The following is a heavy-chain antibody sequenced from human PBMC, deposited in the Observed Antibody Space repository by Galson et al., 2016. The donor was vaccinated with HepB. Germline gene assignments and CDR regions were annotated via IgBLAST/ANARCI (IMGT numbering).Heavy chain of an antibody. CDR1: GYTFSNYD. J-gene: IGHJ6*02. CDR2: MNPKSGNT. Sequence: SVKVSCKASGYTFSNYDINWVRQAPGQGPEWMAWMNPKSGNTGYAQSFKARVTMTRDTSISTAYMELYSLTSEDTAVYFCARRGTLPKTNLYGMDVWGQGTTVTVSS. D-gene: IGHD2-8*01. V-gene: IGHV1-8*01. CDR3: ARRGTLPKTNLYGMDV.